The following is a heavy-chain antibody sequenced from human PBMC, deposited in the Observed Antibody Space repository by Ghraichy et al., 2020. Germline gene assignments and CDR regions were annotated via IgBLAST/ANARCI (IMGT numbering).Heavy chain of an antibody. D-gene: IGHD1-26*01. CDR2: INYSGST. CDR1: GGSFSGYF. Sequence: SETLSLTCAVYGGSFSGYFWSWLRQPPGKGLEWIGKINYSGSTNYNPSLKSRVTISVDTSKNQFSLRLNSVIAADKAVYYCARGRIVGLANDAFDIWGQGTMVTVSS. V-gene: IGHV4-34*01. J-gene: IGHJ3*02. CDR3: ARGRIVGLANDAFDI.